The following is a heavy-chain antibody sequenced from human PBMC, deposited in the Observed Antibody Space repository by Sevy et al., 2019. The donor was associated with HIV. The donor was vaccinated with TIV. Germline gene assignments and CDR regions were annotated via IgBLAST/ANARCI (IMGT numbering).Heavy chain of an antibody. Sequence: GGSLRLSCAASGFTFTNYWMLWVRQAPGKGLVWVSRINSDGGITTYADSVKGRFTISRDNAKNTLYLQMNSLRAEDTAVYYCVYYDFWSGSSEYYMDVWGKGTTVTVSS. V-gene: IGHV3-74*01. CDR2: INSDGGIT. CDR3: VYYDFWSGSSEYYMDV. CDR1: GFTFTNYW. J-gene: IGHJ6*03. D-gene: IGHD3-3*01.